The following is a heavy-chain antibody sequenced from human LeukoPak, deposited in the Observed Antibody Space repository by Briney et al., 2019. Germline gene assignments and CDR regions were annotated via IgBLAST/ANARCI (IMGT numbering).Heavy chain of an antibody. V-gene: IGHV1-8*03. CDR1: GYTFTTYD. CDR3: ARVAGSIDY. D-gene: IGHD6-19*01. Sequence: ASVKVSCKASGYTFTTYDINWVRQAAGQGLEWMGWMNPNSGYTGYAQKFQGRVTITRDTSISTAYMELSSLRSEDTAVYYCARVAGSIDYWGQGTLVTVSS. CDR2: MNPNSGYT. J-gene: IGHJ4*02.